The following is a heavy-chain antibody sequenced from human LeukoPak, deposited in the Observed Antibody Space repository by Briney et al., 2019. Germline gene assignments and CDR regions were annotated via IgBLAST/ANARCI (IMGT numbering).Heavy chain of an antibody. CDR2: FSFNGEST. V-gene: IGHV3-23*01. D-gene: IGHD5-18*01. CDR1: GFTFSSYA. J-gene: IGHJ6*03. Sequence: PGGSLRLSCAASGFTFSSYAMTWVRQAPGKGLEWVSSFSFNGESTYYADSAKGRFTISRDNSKNTLHLQMNSLRAEDTAVYYCAKGGYSNGRYYYYYMDVWGEGTTVTVSS. CDR3: AKGGYSNGRYYYYYMDV.